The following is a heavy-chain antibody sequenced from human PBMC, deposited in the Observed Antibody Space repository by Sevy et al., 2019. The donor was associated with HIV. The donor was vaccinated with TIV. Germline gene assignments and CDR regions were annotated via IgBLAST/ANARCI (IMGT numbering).Heavy chain of an antibody. D-gene: IGHD6-19*01. Sequence: SETLSLTCTVSGGSISSYYWSWIRQPAGKGLEWIGRIYTSGSTNYNPSLKSRVTMSVDTSKNQFSLKLSSVTAADTAVYYCAGDMAVAGVEENHYYYGIDVWGQGTTVTVSS. J-gene: IGHJ6*02. V-gene: IGHV4-4*07. CDR1: GGSISSYY. CDR2: IYTSGST. CDR3: AGDMAVAGVEENHYYYGIDV.